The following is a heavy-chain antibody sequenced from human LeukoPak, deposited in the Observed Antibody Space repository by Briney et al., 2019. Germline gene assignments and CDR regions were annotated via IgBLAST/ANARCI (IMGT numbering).Heavy chain of an antibody. J-gene: IGHJ4*02. CDR3: ARYGGTAAGTPFDY. CDR1: GGSISNYY. V-gene: IGHV4-4*07. Sequence: PSETLSLTCTVSGGSISNYYWSWIRQPAGKGLEWIGRIYSSGTTIYNPSLKSRVTMSVDTSKNQFSLKLSSVTAADTAVYFCARYGGTAAGTPFDYWGQGTLVTVSS. CDR2: IYSSGTT. D-gene: IGHD6-13*01.